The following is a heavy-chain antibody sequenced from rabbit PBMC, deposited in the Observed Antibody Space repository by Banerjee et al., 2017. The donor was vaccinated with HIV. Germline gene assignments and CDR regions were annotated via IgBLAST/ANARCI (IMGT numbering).Heavy chain of an antibody. Sequence: QEQLVESGGGLVQPGGSLKLSCKASGFDFSSYGVSWVRQAPGKGLEWIGYIDPVFGSTYYASWVNGRFTISSHNAQNTLYLQLNSLTAADTATYFCVRDAGSSFNLWGPGTLVTVS. J-gene: IGHJ4*01. CDR1: GFDFSSYG. D-gene: IGHD8-1*01. V-gene: IGHV1S47*01. CDR3: VRDAGSSFNL. CDR2: IDPVFGST.